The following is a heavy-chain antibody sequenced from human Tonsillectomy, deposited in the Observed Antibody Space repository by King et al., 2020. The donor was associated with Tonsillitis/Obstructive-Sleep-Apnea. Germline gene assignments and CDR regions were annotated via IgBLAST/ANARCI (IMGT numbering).Heavy chain of an antibody. J-gene: IGHJ3*02. CDR2: INTNTGNP. V-gene: IGHV7-4-1*02. D-gene: IGHD3-10*01. CDR1: GYTFTNYA. Sequence: QLVQSGSELQKPGSSVKVSCQASGYTFTNYAMNWVRQPPGQGLEWMGWINTNTGNPTYAQGFTGRFVFSLDTSVSTAYLQISSLKTEDTAVYYCARERGAKGAWDIGGRETMVTVSS. CDR3: ARERGAKGAWDI.